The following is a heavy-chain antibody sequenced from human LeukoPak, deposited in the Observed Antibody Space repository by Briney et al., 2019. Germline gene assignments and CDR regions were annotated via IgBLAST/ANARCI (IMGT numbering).Heavy chain of an antibody. CDR1: GGSISSYY. D-gene: IGHD3-10*01. J-gene: IGHJ4*02. V-gene: IGHV4-59*01. CDR2: IYYSGST. Sequence: SETLSLTCTDSGGSISSYYWSWIRQPPGKGLEWIGYIYYSGSTNYNPSLKSRVTISVDTSKNQFSLKLSSVPAADTAVYYCARDREDYYGSGSQTYFDYWGQGTLVTVSS. CDR3: ARDREDYYGSGSQTYFDY.